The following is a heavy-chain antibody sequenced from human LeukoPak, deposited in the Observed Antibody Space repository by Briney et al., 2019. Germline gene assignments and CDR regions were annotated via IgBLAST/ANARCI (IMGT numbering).Heavy chain of an antibody. J-gene: IGHJ5*02. CDR3: ARDRGCSSTSCYAGIGWFDP. CDR2: IYTSGST. D-gene: IGHD2-2*01. Sequence: SETLSLTCNVSGDSISSYYWSWIRQPAGKGLEWIGRIYTSGSTNYNPSLKSRVTISVDKSKNQFSLKLSSVTAADTAVYYCARDRGCSSTSCYAGIGWFDPWGQGTLVTVSS. V-gene: IGHV4-4*07. CDR1: GDSISSYY.